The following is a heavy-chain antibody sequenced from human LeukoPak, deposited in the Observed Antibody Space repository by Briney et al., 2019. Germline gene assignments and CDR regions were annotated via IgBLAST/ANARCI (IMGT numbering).Heavy chain of an antibody. CDR1: GYTFTSYG. Sequence: AASVKVSCKASGYTFTSYGISWVRQAPGQGLEWMGWISAYNGNTNYAQKLQGRVTMTTDTSTSTAYMELRSLRSDDTAVYYCAREGADFDWLPHYFDYWGQGTLVTVSS. V-gene: IGHV1-18*01. CDR2: ISAYNGNT. D-gene: IGHD3-9*01. CDR3: AREGADFDWLPHYFDY. J-gene: IGHJ4*02.